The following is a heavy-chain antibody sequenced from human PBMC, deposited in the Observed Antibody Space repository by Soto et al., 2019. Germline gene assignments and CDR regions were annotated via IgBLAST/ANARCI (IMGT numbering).Heavy chain of an antibody. J-gene: IGHJ4*02. D-gene: IGHD1-1*01. CDR3: ARKGWNDGDLDY. CDR1: GFTFSNYW. CDR2: IDSAGRST. Sequence: EVQLVESGGGLVQPGGSLRISCAASGFTFSNYWMHWVRQSPGKGLVWVSRIDSAGRSTSYADSVKGRFIISRDNANNTLYLQMNSLRAEDTAVYYCARKGWNDGDLDYWGQGTPVTVSS. V-gene: IGHV3-74*01.